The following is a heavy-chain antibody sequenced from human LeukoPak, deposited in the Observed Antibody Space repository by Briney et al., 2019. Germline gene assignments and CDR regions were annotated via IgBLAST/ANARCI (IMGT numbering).Heavy chain of an antibody. CDR3: TRDNFYWYYGMDV. Sequence: GGSLRLSCAASGFTVTNAWMSWVRQAPGKGLEWVGRIKSKTDGGTTDYAAPVKGRFTISRDDSKNTLYLQMNSLKTEDTAVYYCTRDNFYWYYGMDVWGQGTTVTVSS. J-gene: IGHJ6*02. V-gene: IGHV3-15*01. CDR1: GFTVTNAW. D-gene: IGHD3-9*01. CDR2: IKSKTDGGTT.